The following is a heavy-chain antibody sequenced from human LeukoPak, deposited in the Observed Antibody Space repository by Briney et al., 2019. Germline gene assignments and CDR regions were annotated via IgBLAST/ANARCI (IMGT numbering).Heavy chain of an antibody. Sequence: GGSLRLSCAASGFTFSSYAMSWVRQAPGKGLEWVSAISGSGGSTYYADSVKGRFTISRDNSKNTLYLQMNSLRAEDTAVYYCARPDIVVVPAAIQNAFDIWGQGTMVTVSS. J-gene: IGHJ3*02. CDR2: ISGSGGST. V-gene: IGHV3-23*01. CDR1: GFTFSSYA. D-gene: IGHD2-2*02. CDR3: ARPDIVVVPAAIQNAFDI.